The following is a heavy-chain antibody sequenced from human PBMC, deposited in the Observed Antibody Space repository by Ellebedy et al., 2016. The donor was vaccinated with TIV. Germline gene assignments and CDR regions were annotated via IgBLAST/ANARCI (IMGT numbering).Heavy chain of an antibody. CDR3: ATHYDVLPGQYRGFDY. J-gene: IGHJ4*02. CDR2: ISDSGFNT. CDR1: GFTFGSCA. Sequence: GESLKISCAASGFTFGSCAMSWVRQAPGRGLEWVAAISDSGFNTYHADSVNDRFTISRDNSKNTLYLQMNSLRDEDTALYYCATHYDVLPGQYRGFDYWGQGTLVTVSS. D-gene: IGHD3-9*01. V-gene: IGHV3-23*01.